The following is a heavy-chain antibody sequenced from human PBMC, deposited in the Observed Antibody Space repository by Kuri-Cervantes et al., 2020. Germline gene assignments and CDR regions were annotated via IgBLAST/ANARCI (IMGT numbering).Heavy chain of an antibody. Sequence: GGSLRLSCAASGFTFSSYWMSWVRQAPGKGLEWVAVISYDGSNKYYADSVKGRFTISRDNSKNTLYLQMNSLRAEDTAVYYCAKGGSYFNYYGMDVWGQGTTVTVSS. D-gene: IGHD1-26*01. CDR1: GFTFSSYW. J-gene: IGHJ6*02. CDR3: AKGGSYFNYYGMDV. V-gene: IGHV3-30*18. CDR2: ISYDGSNK.